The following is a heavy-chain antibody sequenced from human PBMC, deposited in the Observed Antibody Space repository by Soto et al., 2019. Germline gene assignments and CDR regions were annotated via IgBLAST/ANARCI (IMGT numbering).Heavy chain of an antibody. Sequence: PGGSLRLSCAASGFTFSDYYMSWIRQAPGKGLEWVSYISSSGSTIYYADSVEGRFTISRDNAKNSLYLQMNSLRAEDTAVYYCARDPSGYDFYYGMDVWGQGTTVTVSS. CDR1: GFTFSDYY. J-gene: IGHJ6*02. CDR2: ISSSGSTI. CDR3: ARDPSGYDFYYGMDV. V-gene: IGHV3-11*01. D-gene: IGHD5-12*01.